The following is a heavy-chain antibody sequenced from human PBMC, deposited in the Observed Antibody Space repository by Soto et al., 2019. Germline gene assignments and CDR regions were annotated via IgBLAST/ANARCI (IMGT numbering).Heavy chain of an antibody. CDR3: TRGLFSGSSYSGSWYYFDS. D-gene: IGHD1-26*01. CDR1: GGSFSGYI. J-gene: IGHJ4*02. CDR2: INHSGSS. V-gene: IGHV4-34*01. Sequence: SETLSLTCAVSGGSFSGYIWTWIRQTPGKGLQWIGQINHSGSSIYNPSLKNRVTISTMSNNKFSLGLSSVTAADTAVYYCTRGLFSGSSYSGSWYYFDSWGQGTMVT.